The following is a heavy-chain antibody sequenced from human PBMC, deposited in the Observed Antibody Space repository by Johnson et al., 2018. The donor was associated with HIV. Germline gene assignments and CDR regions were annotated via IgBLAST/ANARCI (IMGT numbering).Heavy chain of an antibody. V-gene: IGHV3-7*01. Sequence: VQLVESGGGLVQPGGSLRLPCAASGFTFSSSWMHWVCQAPEKGLEWVADIKFDGSEKYYVDSVKGRFTISRDNAKNSLYLQMNSLRAEDTAVYYCAKVPVGAKGPVAFDNWGQGTMVTVSS. J-gene: IGHJ3*02. CDR2: IKFDGSEK. CDR1: GFTFSSSW. CDR3: AKVPVGAKGPVAFDN. D-gene: IGHD1-26*01.